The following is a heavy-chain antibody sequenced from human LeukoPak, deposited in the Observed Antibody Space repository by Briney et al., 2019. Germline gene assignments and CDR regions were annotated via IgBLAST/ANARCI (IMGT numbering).Heavy chain of an antibody. D-gene: IGHD2-21*01. V-gene: IGHV3-23*01. CDR1: GFTFSSYW. J-gene: IGHJ4*02. CDR3: AKFLPTHIVVANYYFDY. CDR2: ISGSGGST. Sequence: GGSLRLSCAASGFTFSSYWMHWVRQAPGKGLVWVSAISGSGGSTYYADSVKGRFTISRDNSKNTLYLQMNSLRAEDTAVYYCAKFLPTHIVVANYYFDYWGQGTLVTVSS.